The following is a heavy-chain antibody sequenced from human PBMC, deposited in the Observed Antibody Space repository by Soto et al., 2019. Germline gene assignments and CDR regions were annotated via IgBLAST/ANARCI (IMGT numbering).Heavy chain of an antibody. Sequence: GKVSFMASGXTFSGFYMHWVRQAPGQGLEWMGWINPNSGGTKSAEKFQGRVTMTRDTSISTAYMELSRLTSDDTAVYYCASAAVTGTAGLDFWGQGTQVTVSS. CDR2: INPNSGGT. V-gene: IGHV1-2*02. CDR1: GXTFSGFY. D-gene: IGHD6-19*01. J-gene: IGHJ4*02. CDR3: ASAAVTGTAGLDF.